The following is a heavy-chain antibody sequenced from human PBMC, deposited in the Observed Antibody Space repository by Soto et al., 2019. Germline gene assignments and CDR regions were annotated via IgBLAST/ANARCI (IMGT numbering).Heavy chain of an antibody. V-gene: IGHV4-39*01. CDR3: ARHSVWFGELLYQFDY. Sequence: SETLSLTCTVSGGSISSSSYYWGWIRQPPGKGLEWIGSIYYSGSTYYNPSLKSRVTISVDTSKNQFSLKLSSVTAADTAVYYCARHSVWFGELLYQFDYWGQGTLVTVSS. CDR1: GGSISSSSYY. CDR2: IYYSGST. D-gene: IGHD3-10*01. J-gene: IGHJ4*02.